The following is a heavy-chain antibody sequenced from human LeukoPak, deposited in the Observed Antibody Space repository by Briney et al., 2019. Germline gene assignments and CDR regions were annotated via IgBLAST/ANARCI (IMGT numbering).Heavy chain of an antibody. Sequence: PSETLSLTCTASGGSIKNYYWSWIRQSAGRGLEWIGRIVASGTTNYNPSLKSRLTMSIDTSKNQFSLKLSSVTAADTAIYYCAKDSGSGWFDYWGQGTLVTVSS. D-gene: IGHD6-19*01. V-gene: IGHV4-4*07. CDR2: IVASGTT. J-gene: IGHJ4*02. CDR1: GGSIKNYY. CDR3: AKDSGSGWFDY.